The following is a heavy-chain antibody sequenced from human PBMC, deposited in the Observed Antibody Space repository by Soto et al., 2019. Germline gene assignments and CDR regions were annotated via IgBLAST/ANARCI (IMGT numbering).Heavy chain of an antibody. D-gene: IGHD6-6*01. J-gene: IGHJ3*02. CDR3: ARVKGSSFAFDI. Sequence: GGSLRLSCAASGFTFSDYYMSWIRQAPGKGLEWVSYISSSGSTIYYAVSVKVRFTISSDNAKNSLYLQMNSLRAEDTAVYYCARVKGSSFAFDICGHGTMVTVSS. V-gene: IGHV3-11*01. CDR1: GFTFSDYY. CDR2: ISSSGSTI.